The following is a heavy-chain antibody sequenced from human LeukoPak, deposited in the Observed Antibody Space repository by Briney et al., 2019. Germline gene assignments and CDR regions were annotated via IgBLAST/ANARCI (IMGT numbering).Heavy chain of an antibody. CDR1: GGSFSGYY. J-gene: IGHJ4*02. CDR2: INHSGST. CDR3: ARLPTYYYDSSGYSPSPYDY. D-gene: IGHD3-22*01. V-gene: IGHV4-34*01. Sequence: SETLPLTCAVYGGSFSGYYWSWIRQPPGKGLEWIGEINHSGSTNYNPSLKSRVTISVDTSKNQFSLKLSSVTAADTAVYYCARLPTYYYDSSGYSPSPYDYWGQGTLVTVSS.